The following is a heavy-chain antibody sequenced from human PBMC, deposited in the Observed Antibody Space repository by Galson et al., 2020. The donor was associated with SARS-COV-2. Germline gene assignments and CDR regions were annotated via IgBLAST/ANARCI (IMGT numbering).Heavy chain of an antibody. CDR2: IKSETDGATT. CDR3: TTAGFDCSSSSCYYCYFDL. V-gene: IGHV3-15*01. CDR1: GFTFNDAW. D-gene: IGHD2-2*01. J-gene: IGHJ4*02. Sequence: GGSLRPSCAASGFTFNDAWMTWVRQAPGKVLEWVGRIKSETDGATTDYAEPVQDRFTISRDDTKNMLYLQMNGLKAEDTAVYYCTTAGFDCSSSSCYYCYFDLWGQGTLGTVSS.